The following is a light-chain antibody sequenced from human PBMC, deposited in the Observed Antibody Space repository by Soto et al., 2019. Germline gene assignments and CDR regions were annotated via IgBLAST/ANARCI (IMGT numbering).Light chain of an antibody. CDR2: AAS. Sequence: EILLTQSPGTLSLSPGERATLFCRASQSVSRSYLAWYQQKPGQAPSLLIFAASSRAAGIPKRFSGAGSGTDFTLTISRLEPEDFAVYYCQQYGNSPLTFGGGTKVEIK. CDR1: QSVSRSY. V-gene: IGKV3-20*01. CDR3: QQYGNSPLT. J-gene: IGKJ4*01.